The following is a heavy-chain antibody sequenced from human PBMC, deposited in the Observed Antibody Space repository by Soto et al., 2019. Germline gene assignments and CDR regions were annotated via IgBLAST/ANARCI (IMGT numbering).Heavy chain of an antibody. CDR1: GFSLSTSGVG. J-gene: IGHJ5*02. V-gene: IGHV2-5*02. CDR3: AHRRGVVVTTPWGWFDP. D-gene: IGHD2-21*02. Sequence: QITLKESGPTLVKPTQTLTLTCTFSGFSLSTSGVGVGWIRQPPGKALEWLALIYWDDDKRYSPSLKSRLTITKDTSKNQVVLTMTNMDPVDTATYYCAHRRGVVVTTPWGWFDPWGQGTLVTVSS. CDR2: IYWDDDK.